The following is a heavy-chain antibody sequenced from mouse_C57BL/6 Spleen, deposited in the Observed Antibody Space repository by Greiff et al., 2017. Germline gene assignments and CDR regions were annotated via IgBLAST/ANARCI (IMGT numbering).Heavy chain of an antibody. V-gene: IGHV1-72*01. CDR3: ARKSGRSYEGDYAMDY. Sequence: QVQLKQSGAELVKPGASVKLSCTASGYTFTSYWMHWVKQRHGRGLEWIGRIDPNSGGTKYNEKFKSKATLTVDKPSSTAYMQLSSLTAEDSAVYYWARKSGRSYEGDYAMDYLGQGTSVTVSS. J-gene: IGHJ4*01. D-gene: IGHD1-1*01. CDR1: GYTFTSYW. CDR2: IDPNSGGT.